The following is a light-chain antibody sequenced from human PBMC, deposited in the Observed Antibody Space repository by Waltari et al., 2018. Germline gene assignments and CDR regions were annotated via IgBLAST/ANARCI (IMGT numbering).Light chain of an antibody. V-gene: IGLV2-14*03. CDR1: SSDVGDYNY. CDR3: SSYTSSRTRV. Sequence: QSALTQPASVSGSPGQSITLSCTGTSSDVGDYNYVSWYQQHPGKAPKVMIYDVNNRPSGVSNRFSGSKSGNTASLTISGLQAEDEADYYCSSYTSSRTRVFGTGTKVTVL. CDR2: DVN. J-gene: IGLJ1*01.